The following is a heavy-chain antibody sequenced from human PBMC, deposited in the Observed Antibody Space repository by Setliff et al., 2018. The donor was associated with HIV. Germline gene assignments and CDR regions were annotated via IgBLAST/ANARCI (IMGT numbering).Heavy chain of an antibody. D-gene: IGHD3-3*01. CDR3: ARGQTYYNFWSGRGAYYYYYMDV. CDR2: IYYSGST. CDR1: GGSISSYY. Sequence: TLSLTCTVSGGSISSYYWSWIRQPPGKGLEWIGYIYYSGSTNYNPSLKSRVTISVDTSKNQFSLKLSSVTAADTAVYYCARGQTYYNFWSGRGAYYYYYMDVWGKGTTVTVSS. V-gene: IGHV4-59*08. J-gene: IGHJ6*03.